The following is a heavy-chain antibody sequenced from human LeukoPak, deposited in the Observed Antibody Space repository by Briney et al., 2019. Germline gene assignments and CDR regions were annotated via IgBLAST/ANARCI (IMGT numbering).Heavy chain of an antibody. CDR3: ARDLAAASDY. CDR2: IYYSGTT. D-gene: IGHD6-13*01. V-gene: IGHV4-39*02. Sequence: SETLSLTCTVSGGSITSTSFYWGWIRQPPGKGLAWLGSIYYSGTTYDNPSLKSRVTISVDRSKNQFSLKLSSVTAADTAVYYCARDLAAASDYWGQGTLVTVSS. J-gene: IGHJ4*02. CDR1: GGSITSTSFY.